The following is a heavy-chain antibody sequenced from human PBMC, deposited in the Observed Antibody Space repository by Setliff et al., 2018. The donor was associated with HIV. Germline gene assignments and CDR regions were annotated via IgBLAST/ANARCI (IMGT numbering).Heavy chain of an antibody. CDR3: TRVWKGYGSGSYHFDY. V-gene: IGHV3-49*04. Sequence: GGSLRLSCTASGFIFGDYAMSWVRQAPGKGLEWVGFIRSKAYGGTTEYAASVKGRFTISRDDSKSIAYLQMNSLKTEDTAVYYCTRVWKGYGSGSYHFDYLGQGTLVTVSS. CDR1: GFIFGDYA. J-gene: IGHJ4*02. D-gene: IGHD3-10*01. CDR2: IRSKAYGGTT.